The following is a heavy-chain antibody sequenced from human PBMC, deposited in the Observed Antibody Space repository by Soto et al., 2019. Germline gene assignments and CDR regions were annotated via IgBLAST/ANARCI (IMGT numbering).Heavy chain of an antibody. V-gene: IGHV3-30*18. D-gene: IGHD4-17*01. CDR3: AKILQFGEYAHYYYVMDV. CDR1: GFTFSSYG. J-gene: IGHJ6*02. Sequence: GGSLRLSCAASGFTFSSYGMLWVRHAPGKRLEWAAVISYDGSNKYYADSVKGRFTISRDNSKNTLYLQMNSLRAEDTAVYYCAKILQFGEYAHYYYVMDVWAQGTTVTGSS. CDR2: ISYDGSNK.